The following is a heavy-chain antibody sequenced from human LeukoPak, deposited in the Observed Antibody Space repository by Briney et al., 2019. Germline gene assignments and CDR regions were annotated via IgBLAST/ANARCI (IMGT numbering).Heavy chain of an antibody. CDR3: ARGPAGYPTTLDY. CDR2: ISSSSSYI. CDR1: GFTFSSYS. Sequence: GGSLRLFCAASGFTFSSYSMNWVRQAPGKGLEWVSFISSSSSYIYYADSVKGRFTISRDNAKNSLYLQMNSLRAEDTAVYYCARGPAGYPTTLDYWGQGTLVTVSS. D-gene: IGHD1-7*01. J-gene: IGHJ4*02. V-gene: IGHV3-21*01.